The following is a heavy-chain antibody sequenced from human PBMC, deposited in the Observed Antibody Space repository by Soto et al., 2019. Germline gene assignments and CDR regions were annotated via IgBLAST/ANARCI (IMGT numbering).Heavy chain of an antibody. CDR2: IYYSGST. CDR1: GGSISSGGYY. CDR3: ASATVSNRFDP. D-gene: IGHD3-22*01. J-gene: IGHJ5*02. Sequence: QVQLQESGPGLVKPSQTLSLTCTVSGGSISSGGYYWSWIRQHPGKGLEWIGYIYYSGSTYYNPSLRSRVTISVETSKSQFPLKVGSVTAADSAVYYCASATVSNRFDPWGMGNLVTVSS. V-gene: IGHV4-31*03.